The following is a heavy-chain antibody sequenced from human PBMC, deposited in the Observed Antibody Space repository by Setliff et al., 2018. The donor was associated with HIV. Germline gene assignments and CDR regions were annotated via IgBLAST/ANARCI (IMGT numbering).Heavy chain of an antibody. CDR1: GGSITSGNYY. V-gene: IGHV4-39*01. CDR2: MIYGGDT. D-gene: IGHD6-19*01. J-gene: IGHJ5*02. CDR3: ARPHSGRGGGAWFDP. Sequence: SETLSLTCRVYGGSITSGNYYWGWIRQAPGKGLEWIASMIYGGDTWYNPSLKSRVTIYVDTANNEISLRLSSVTAEDTAVYRCARPHSGRGGGAWFDPWDQGIQVTVSS.